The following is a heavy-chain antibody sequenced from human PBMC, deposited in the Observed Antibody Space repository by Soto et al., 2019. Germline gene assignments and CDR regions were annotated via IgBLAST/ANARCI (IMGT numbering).Heavy chain of an antibody. D-gene: IGHD3-9*01. CDR2: IYPGDSDT. V-gene: IGHV5-51*01. Sequence: GESLKISCKGSGYSFTSYWIGWVRQMPGKGLEWMGIIYPGDSDTRYSPSFQGQVTISADKSISTAYLQWSSLRASDTAMYYCARGELRYFELVGGPFDYWGQGTLVTVSS. CDR3: ARGELRYFELVGGPFDY. CDR1: GYSFTSYW. J-gene: IGHJ4*02.